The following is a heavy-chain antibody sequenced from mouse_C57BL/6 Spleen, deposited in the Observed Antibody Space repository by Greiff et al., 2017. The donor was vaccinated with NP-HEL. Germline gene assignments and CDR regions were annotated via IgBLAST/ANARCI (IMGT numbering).Heavy chain of an antibody. Sequence: DVHLVESGGDLVKPGGSLKLSCAASGFTFSSYGMSWVRQTPDKRLEWVATISSGGSYTYYPDSVKGRFTISRDNAKNTLYLQMSSLKSEDTAMYYCARHDGYYGGYFDYWGQGTTLTVSS. J-gene: IGHJ2*01. V-gene: IGHV5-6*01. CDR3: ARHDGYYGGYFDY. CDR2: ISSGGSYT. CDR1: GFTFSSYG. D-gene: IGHD2-3*01.